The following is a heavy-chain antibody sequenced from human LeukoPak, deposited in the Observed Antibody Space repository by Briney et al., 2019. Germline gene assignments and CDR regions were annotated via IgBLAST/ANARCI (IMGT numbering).Heavy chain of an antibody. CDR2: ISASGGST. Sequence: GGSLRLSCAASGFTFSSYAMSWVRQAPGKGLELVSTISASGGSTFYADSVKGRFTISRDNSKSTLYLQMNSLRAEDTAVYYCAKPPTTVNSYFDYWGQGTLVTVSS. CDR3: AKPPTTVNSYFDY. CDR1: GFTFSSYA. D-gene: IGHD4-17*01. J-gene: IGHJ4*02. V-gene: IGHV3-23*01.